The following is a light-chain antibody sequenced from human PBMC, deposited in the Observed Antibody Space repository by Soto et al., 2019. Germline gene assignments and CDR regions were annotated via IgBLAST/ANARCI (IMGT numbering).Light chain of an antibody. CDR1: QSVRSN. CDR2: GAS. CDR3: QHYGRSPIT. J-gene: IGKJ5*01. Sequence: EIVLTQSPATLSVSPGEIATLSFRASQSVRSNLAWYQQKPGQAPRLLISGASSRATGIPDRFSGSGSATDFTLTISRLEPEDFALYYCQHYGRSPITFGQGTRLEIK. V-gene: IGKV3-20*01.